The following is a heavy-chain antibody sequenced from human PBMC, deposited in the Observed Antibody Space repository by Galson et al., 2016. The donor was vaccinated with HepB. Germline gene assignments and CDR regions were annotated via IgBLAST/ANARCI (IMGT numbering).Heavy chain of an antibody. V-gene: IGHV3-64D*06. Sequence: SLRLSCAASGFTYSTYAFHWVRQAPGKGLEYVSAIDHHGRTTYSADSVRGRFTITRDHSKHALYLQMSSQRDGDTAVYYCVKDRGAVVRGFDQWGQGTLVTGSS. CDR1: GFTYSTYA. CDR2: IDHHGRTT. D-gene: IGHD2-15*01. J-gene: IGHJ4*02. CDR3: VKDRGAVVRGFDQ.